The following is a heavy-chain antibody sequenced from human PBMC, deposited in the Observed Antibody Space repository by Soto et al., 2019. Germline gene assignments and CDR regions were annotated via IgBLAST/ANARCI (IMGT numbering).Heavy chain of an antibody. J-gene: IGHJ6*02. Sequence: EVQLVDSGGGLVQPGGSLRLSCAASGFTFSRYGMRWVRQFTGKGLEWVSAIGTAGDTYYSDSVRGRFTISRDNGKNSLYLQMNSLRVGDTDVYYCARVSSYGMDVWGQGTTVTVS. V-gene: IGHV3-13*04. CDR1: GFTFSRYG. CDR2: IGTAGDT. CDR3: ARVSSYGMDV.